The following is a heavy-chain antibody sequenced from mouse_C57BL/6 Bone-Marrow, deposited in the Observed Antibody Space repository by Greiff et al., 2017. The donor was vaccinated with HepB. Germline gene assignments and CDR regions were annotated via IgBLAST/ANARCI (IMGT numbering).Heavy chain of an antibody. J-gene: IGHJ2*01. D-gene: IGHD1-1*01. CDR2: IDPSDSYT. Sequence: VQLQQPGAELVKPGASVKLSCKASGYTFTSYWMQWVKQRPGQGLEWIGEIDPSDSYTNYNQKFKGKATLTVDTSSSTAYMQLSSLTSEDSAVYYCARTSTVVAPLFDYWGQGTTLTVSS. CDR3: ARTSTVVAPLFDY. CDR1: GYTFTSYW. V-gene: IGHV1-50*01.